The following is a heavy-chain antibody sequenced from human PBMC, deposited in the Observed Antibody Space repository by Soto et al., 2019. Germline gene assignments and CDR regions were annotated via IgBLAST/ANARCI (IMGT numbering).Heavy chain of an antibody. J-gene: IGHJ4*02. CDR1: GFTFSSYG. D-gene: IGHD4-17*01. CDR2: ISYDGSNK. Sequence: GGSLRLSCAASGFTFSSYGMHWVRQAPGKGLEWVAVISYDGSNKYYADSVKGRFTISRDNSKNTLYLQMNSLRAEDTAVYYCAKALALPTVTTSGFDYWGQGTLVTVSS. CDR3: AKALALPTVTTSGFDY. V-gene: IGHV3-30*18.